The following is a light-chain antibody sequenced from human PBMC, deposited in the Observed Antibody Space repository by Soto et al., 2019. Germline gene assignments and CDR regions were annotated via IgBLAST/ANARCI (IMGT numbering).Light chain of an antibody. CDR3: CSDAGGRTFWV. J-gene: IGLJ3*02. V-gene: IGLV2-23*02. Sequence: QSALTQPPSVSGSPGQSITISCTATSSNVGGYNLVSWYQQYPGKAPKLIIYEVSKRPSGVSNRFSGSTSGNTASLTISGLRDEDEADYYCCSDAGGRTFWVFGGGTKLTVL. CDR1: SSNVGGYNL. CDR2: EVS.